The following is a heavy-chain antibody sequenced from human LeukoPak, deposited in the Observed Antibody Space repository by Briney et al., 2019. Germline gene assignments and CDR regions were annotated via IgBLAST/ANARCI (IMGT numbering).Heavy chain of an antibody. J-gene: IGHJ4*02. Sequence: GGSVTLYCAASGFTFSSYSMNWVRQAPGKGLEWVSYISSSSSTIYYADSVKGRFTISRDNAKNSLYLHMNSLKDEDTAVYYCARGAIDFDYWGQRTIAAVCS. CDR2: ISSSSSTI. CDR1: GFTFSSYS. CDR3: ARGAIDFDY. V-gene: IGHV3-48*02.